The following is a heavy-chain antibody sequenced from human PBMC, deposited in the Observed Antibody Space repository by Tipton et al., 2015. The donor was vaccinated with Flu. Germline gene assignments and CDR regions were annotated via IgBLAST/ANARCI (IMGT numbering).Heavy chain of an antibody. Sequence: LRLSCAVYGGSFSGYYWSWIRQPPGKGLEWVGEINHSGSTNYNPSLKSRVTISVDTSKNQFSLKLSSVPAADTAVYYCAIAPSGGSSISARPNWFDPWAQETLVTGSS. J-gene: IGHJ5*02. CDR1: GGSFSGYY. CDR2: INHSGST. CDR3: AIAPSGGSSISARPNWFDP. V-gene: IGHV4-34*01. D-gene: IGHD6-6*01.